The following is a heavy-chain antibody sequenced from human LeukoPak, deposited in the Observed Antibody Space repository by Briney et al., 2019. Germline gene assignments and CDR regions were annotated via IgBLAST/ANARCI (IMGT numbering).Heavy chain of an antibody. CDR1: GFTFSSYV. D-gene: IGHD6-19*01. CDR3: AIAARGAVAGQHFDY. V-gene: IGHV3-23*01. CDR2: ISGSGGST. Sequence: GGSLRLSCAASGFTFSSYVMSWVRQAPGQGLEWVSVISGSGGSTFYADSMKGRFTISRDNSKNTLYLQMNSLRADDTAVYYCAIAARGAVAGQHFDYWGQGTLVTVSS. J-gene: IGHJ4*02.